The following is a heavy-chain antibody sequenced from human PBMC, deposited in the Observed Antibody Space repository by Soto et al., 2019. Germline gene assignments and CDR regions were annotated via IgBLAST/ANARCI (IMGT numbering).Heavy chain of an antibody. CDR2: IYWDDDK. J-gene: IGHJ3*02. Sequence: QITLKESGPTLVKPTQTLTLTCTFSGFSLSTTGVGVGWIRQPPGKALEWLALIYWDDDKRYSPSLKSRLTITKATTKNQVVLTMTNMDPVDTATYYCAHTPEGDGPDAFDIWGQGTMVTVSS. CDR3: AHTPEGDGPDAFDI. V-gene: IGHV2-5*02. CDR1: GFSLSTTGVG. D-gene: IGHD2-21*01.